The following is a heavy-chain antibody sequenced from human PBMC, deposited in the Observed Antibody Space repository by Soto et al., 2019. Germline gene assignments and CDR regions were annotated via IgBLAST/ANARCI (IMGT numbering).Heavy chain of an antibody. CDR3: VRGGSGFYGMDV. D-gene: IGHD6-19*01. CDR1: GFSFSSYA. J-gene: IGHJ6*02. V-gene: IGHV3-30-3*01. Sequence: HPGGSLRLSCAASGFSFSSYAMHWVRQAPGKGLEWVAVISCDGSNKYYADSVKGRFTISRDNSKNTLYLQMNSLRAEDTAVYYCVRGGSGFYGMDVWGQGTTVTVSS. CDR2: ISCDGSNK.